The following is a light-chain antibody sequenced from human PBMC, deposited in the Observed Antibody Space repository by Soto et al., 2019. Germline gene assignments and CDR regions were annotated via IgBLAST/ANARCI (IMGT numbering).Light chain of an antibody. J-gene: IGKJ3*01. CDR2: AAS. V-gene: IGKV1-39*01. Sequence: IQMTQSPASLSASVGDIVTITCRASQSIGSDLNWYQQKPWKAPKLLIYAASSLHGGVPSRFSGSGSGTVFTLPVTGLQREDFATSHCQPTYSSPFTFGPGNKVDI. CDR1: QSIGSD. CDR3: QPTYSSPFT.